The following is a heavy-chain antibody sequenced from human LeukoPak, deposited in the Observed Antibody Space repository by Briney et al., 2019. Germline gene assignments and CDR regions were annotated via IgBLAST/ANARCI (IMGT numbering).Heavy chain of an antibody. Sequence: SETLSLTCAVYGGSFSGYYWSWIRQPPGKGLEWIGEINHSGSTNYNPSLKSRVTISVDTSKNQFSLKLSSVTAADTAVYYCARGASKSLTGYYYFDYWGQGTLVTVSS. CDR3: ARGASKSLTGYYYFDY. CDR2: INHSGST. J-gene: IGHJ4*02. D-gene: IGHD3-9*01. CDR1: GGSFSGYY. V-gene: IGHV4-34*01.